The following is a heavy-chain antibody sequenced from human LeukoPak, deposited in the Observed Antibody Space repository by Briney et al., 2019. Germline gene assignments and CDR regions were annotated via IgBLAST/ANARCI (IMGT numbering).Heavy chain of an antibody. CDR2: IYYSGST. Sequence: SETLSLTCTVSGGSISSYYWSWIRQPPGKGLEWIGYIYYSGSTNYNPSLKSRVTISVDTSKNQFSLKLSSVTAADTAVYYCARRLSGYSYGRLSYYYYMDVWGKGTTVTVSS. V-gene: IGHV4-59*01. J-gene: IGHJ6*03. CDR3: ARRLSGYSYGRLSYYYYMDV. CDR1: GGSISSYY. D-gene: IGHD5-18*01.